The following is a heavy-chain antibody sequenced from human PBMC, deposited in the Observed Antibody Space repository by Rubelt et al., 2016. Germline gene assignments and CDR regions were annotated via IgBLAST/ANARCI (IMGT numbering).Heavy chain of an antibody. Sequence: QVQLQESGPGLVKPSGTLSLTCAVSGGSISSSNWWSWVRQPPGKGLEWIGEIYHSGSTNYNPSRNGRWTSPVEKSKNQFSRKLVSVTAAETDRYYCARVLRESAKDDYWGQGTLVTVSS. D-gene: IGHD3-3*01. CDR1: GGSISSSNW. J-gene: IGHJ4*02. CDR2: IYHSGST. CDR3: ARVLRESAKDDY. V-gene: IGHV4-4*02.